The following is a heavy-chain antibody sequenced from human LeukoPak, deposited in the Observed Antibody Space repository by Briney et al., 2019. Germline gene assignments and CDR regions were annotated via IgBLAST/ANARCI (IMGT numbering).Heavy chain of an antibody. CDR3: SRSLNS. CDR2: IKQDGSEK. CDR1: GFPFTSSW. J-gene: IGHJ4*02. Sequence: GGSLRLSCAASGFPFTSSWMDWVRQAPGKGLEWVANIKQDGSEKYYVDSAKGRFTISRDNAKNSVYLQMHSLRAEDTAVYYCSRSLNSWGQGTLVTVSS. V-gene: IGHV3-7*01.